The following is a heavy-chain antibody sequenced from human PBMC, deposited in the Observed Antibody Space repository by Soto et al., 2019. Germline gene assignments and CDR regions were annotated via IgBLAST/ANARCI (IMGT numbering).Heavy chain of an antibody. V-gene: IGHV1-24*01. CDR1: GYTLTELS. D-gene: IGHD1-26*01. Sequence: ASVKVSCKVSGYTLTELSMHWVRQAPGKGLEWMGGFDPEDGETIYAQKFQGRVTMTEDTSTDTAYMELSSLRSEDTAVYYCATESVGATYYDYYGMDVWGQGTTVTVSS. CDR2: FDPEDGET. J-gene: IGHJ6*02. CDR3: ATESVGATYYDYYGMDV.